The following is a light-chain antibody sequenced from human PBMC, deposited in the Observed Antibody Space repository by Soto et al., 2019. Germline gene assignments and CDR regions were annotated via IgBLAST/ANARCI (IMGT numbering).Light chain of an antibody. CDR3: AAWDDSLSGPV. CDR2: RNN. V-gene: IGLV1-47*01. J-gene: IGLJ2*01. Sequence: QSVLTQPPSASGTPGQRVTISCSGGTSNIGSNYVYWYQQVPGTAPKLLIYRNNQRPSVVPDRFSGSKSGTSASLAIGGLRSEDEADYSCAAWDDSLSGPVFGGGTELTVL. CDR1: TSNIGSNY.